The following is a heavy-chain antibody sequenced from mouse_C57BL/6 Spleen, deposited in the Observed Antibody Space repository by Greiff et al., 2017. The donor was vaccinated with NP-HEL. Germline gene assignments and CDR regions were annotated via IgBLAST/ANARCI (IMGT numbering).Heavy chain of an antibody. J-gene: IGHJ4*01. CDR1: GYTFTSYW. CDR3: ARIGYGNYRDYYAMDY. V-gene: IGHV1-69*01. Sequence: QVQLQQPGAELVMPGASVKLSCKASGYTFTSYWMHWVKQRPGQGLEWIGEIDPSDSYTNYNQKFKGKSTLTVDKSSSTAYMQLSSLTSEDSAVYYCARIGYGNYRDYYAMDYWGQGTSVTVSS. CDR2: IDPSDSYT. D-gene: IGHD2-1*01.